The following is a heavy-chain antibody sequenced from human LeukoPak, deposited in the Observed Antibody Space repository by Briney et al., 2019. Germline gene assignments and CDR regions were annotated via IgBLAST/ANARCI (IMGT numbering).Heavy chain of an antibody. CDR1: GGSISSYY. CDR2: IYTSGST. D-gene: IGHD3-9*01. J-gene: IGHJ4*02. V-gene: IGHV4-4*07. CDR3: ARLEYYDILTGYYSSQRYFDY. Sequence: SETLSLTCTVSGGSISSYYWSWIRQPAGKGLEWIGRIYTSGSTNYNPSLKSRVTMSVDTSKNQFSLKLSSVAAADTAVYYCARLEYYDILTGYYSSQRYFDYWGQGTLVTVSS.